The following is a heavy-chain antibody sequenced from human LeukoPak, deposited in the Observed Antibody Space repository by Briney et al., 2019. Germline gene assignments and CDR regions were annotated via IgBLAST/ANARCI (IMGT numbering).Heavy chain of an antibody. CDR1: GFTFSSYW. J-gene: IGHJ4*02. D-gene: IGHD6-13*01. CDR3: ARDFLAAAGTIAY. Sequence: GRSLRLSCAASGFTFSSYWMSWVRQAPGKGLEWVANIKQDGSEKYYVDSVKGRFTISRDNAKNSLYLQMNSLRAEDTAVYYCARDFLAAAGTIAYWGQGTLVTVSS. V-gene: IGHV3-7*03. CDR2: IKQDGSEK.